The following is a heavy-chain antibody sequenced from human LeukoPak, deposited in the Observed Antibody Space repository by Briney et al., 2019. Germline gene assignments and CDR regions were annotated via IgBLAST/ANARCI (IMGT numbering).Heavy chain of an antibody. V-gene: IGHV4-4*07. J-gene: IGHJ6*03. CDR3: ARVGSSWPDPYYYYYMDV. CDR1: GGSISSYY. D-gene: IGHD6-13*01. CDR2: IYTSGST. Sequence: SETLSLTCTVSGGSISSYYWSWIRQPAGKGLEWIGRIYTSGSTNYNPSLKSRVTMSVDTSKNQFSLKLSSVTAADTAVYYCARVGSSWPDPYYYYYMDVWGKGTTVTISS.